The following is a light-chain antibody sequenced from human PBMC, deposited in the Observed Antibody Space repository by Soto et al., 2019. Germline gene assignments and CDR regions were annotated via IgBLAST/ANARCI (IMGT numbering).Light chain of an antibody. CDR1: SSDIGAYDY. J-gene: IGLJ1*01. CDR3: SSYTSSSTRV. V-gene: IGLV2-14*03. Sequence: QSVLTQPASVSGSPGQSIAISCTGTSSDIGAYDYVSWYQQHPDKAPKLMIYEVSNRPSGVSDRFSGSKSVDTATLTISGLQAEDEADYYCSSYTSSSTRVFGTVTEVTVL. CDR2: EVS.